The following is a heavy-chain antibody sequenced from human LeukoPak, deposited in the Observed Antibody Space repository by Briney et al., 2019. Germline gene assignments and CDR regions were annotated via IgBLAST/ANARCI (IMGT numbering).Heavy chain of an antibody. CDR1: GYTFTSYY. Sequence: ASVKVSCKASGYTFTSYYMHWGRQAPGQGLEWMGIINPSGGSTSYAQKFQGRVTMTRDTSTSTVYMELSSLRSEDTAVYYCARGRYDFWSGPTTYYFDYWGQGTLVTVSS. V-gene: IGHV1-46*01. D-gene: IGHD3-3*01. CDR3: ARGRYDFWSGPTTYYFDY. J-gene: IGHJ4*02. CDR2: INPSGGST.